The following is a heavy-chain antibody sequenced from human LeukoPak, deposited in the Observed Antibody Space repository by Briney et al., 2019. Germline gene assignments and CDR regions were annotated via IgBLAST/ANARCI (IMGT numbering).Heavy chain of an antibody. D-gene: IGHD5-24*01. Sequence: GGSLRLSCAASGFTFSSYGMHWVRQAPGKGLEWVAVISYDGSIKYYADSVKGRFTISRDNSKNTLYLQMNSLRAEDTAVYYCAKGRDGSDWGQGTLVTVSS. CDR2: ISYDGSIK. CDR1: GFTFSSYG. J-gene: IGHJ4*02. V-gene: IGHV3-30*18. CDR3: AKGRDGSD.